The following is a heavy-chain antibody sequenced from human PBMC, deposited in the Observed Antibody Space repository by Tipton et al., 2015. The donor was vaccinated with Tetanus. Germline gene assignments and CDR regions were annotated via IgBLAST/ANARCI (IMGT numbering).Heavy chain of an antibody. CDR2: MNPNSGNT. D-gene: IGHD3-22*01. CDR3: ARHHYYDSSGYPSYDY. Sequence: QLVQSGAEVKKPGASVKVSCKASGYTFTSYDINWVRQATGQGLEWMGWMNPNSGNTGYALKFQGRVTMTRNTSISTAYMELSSLRSEDTAVYYCARHHYYDSSGYPSYDYWGQGTLVTVSS. J-gene: IGHJ4*02. CDR1: GYTFTSYD. V-gene: IGHV1-8*01.